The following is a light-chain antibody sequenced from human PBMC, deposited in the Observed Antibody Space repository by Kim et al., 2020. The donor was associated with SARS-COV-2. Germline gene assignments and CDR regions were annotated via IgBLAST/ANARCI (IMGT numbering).Light chain of an antibody. CDR1: QTVTSNY. CDR2: GAS. CDR3: QQYGSSPAT. V-gene: IGKV3-20*01. Sequence: EIVLTQSPGTLSLSPGERATLSCRASQTVTSNYLAWYQQKPGQAHRLLIYGASSRATGISDRFSGSGSGTDFTLTISRLEPEDFAVYYCQQYGSSPATFGQGTKVDIK. J-gene: IGKJ1*01.